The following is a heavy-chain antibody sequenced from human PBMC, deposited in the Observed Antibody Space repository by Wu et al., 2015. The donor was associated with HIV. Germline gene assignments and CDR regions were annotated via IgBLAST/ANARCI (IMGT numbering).Heavy chain of an antibody. CDR3: AREASERGYSPDGAFDI. CDR2: ISAYNGNT. CDR1: GYTFTSYG. Sequence: VQSGGEVKKPGASVKVSCKASGYTFTSYGISWVRQAPGQGLEWMGWISAYNGNTNYAQKLQGRVTMTTDTSTSTAYMELRSLRSDDTAVYYCAREASERGYSPDGAFDIWAKGQWSPSLQ. J-gene: IGHJ3*02. D-gene: IGHD5-18*01. V-gene: IGHV1-18*01.